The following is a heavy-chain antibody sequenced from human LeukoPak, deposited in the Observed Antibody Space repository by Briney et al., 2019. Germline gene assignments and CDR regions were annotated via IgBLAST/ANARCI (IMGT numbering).Heavy chain of an antibody. V-gene: IGHV3-7*03. D-gene: IGHD3-16*01. CDR3: AREQQVWFDY. Sequence: PGGSLRLSCAASGFTFSNAWMSWVRQAPGKGLEWVANIKQDGSEKYYVDSVKGRFTISRDNAKNSLYLQMNSLRAEDTAMYYCAREQQVWFDYWGQGTLVTVSS. CDR2: IKQDGSEK. J-gene: IGHJ4*02. CDR1: GFTFSNAW.